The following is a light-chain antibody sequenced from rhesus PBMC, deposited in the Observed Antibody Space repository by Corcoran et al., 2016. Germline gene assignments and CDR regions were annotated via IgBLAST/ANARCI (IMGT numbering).Light chain of an antibody. Sequence: EIVLTQSPATLALSSGERANLSCRASQSGGKILAWYQQYPGQPPRLLIYDTSTRATGIPDRFRGSGSGTYLTLTINSMEPEDFAVYYCQQYSNWPLTFGGGTKVEIE. CDR2: DTS. CDR1: QSGGKI. CDR3: QQYSNWPLT. J-gene: IGKJ4*01. V-gene: IGKV3-42*02.